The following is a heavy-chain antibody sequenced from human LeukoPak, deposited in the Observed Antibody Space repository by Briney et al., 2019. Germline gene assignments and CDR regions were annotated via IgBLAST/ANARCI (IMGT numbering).Heavy chain of an antibody. J-gene: IGHJ4*02. CDR1: GFTVSSNY. CDR2: IYSGGST. V-gene: IGHV3-53*01. Sequence: PGGSLRLSCAASGFTVSSNYMSWVRQAPGKGLEWVSVIYSGGSTYYADSVKRRFSISRDNTKNTRYLQINSLRAEDTAVYYCARGYSYGHGVDYWGQGTLVTVSS. D-gene: IGHD5-18*01. CDR3: ARGYSYGHGVDY.